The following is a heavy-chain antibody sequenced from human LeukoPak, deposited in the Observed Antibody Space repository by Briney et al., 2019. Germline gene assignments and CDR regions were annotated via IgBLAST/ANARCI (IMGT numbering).Heavy chain of an antibody. J-gene: IGHJ5*02. Sequence: PSETLSLTCTVSGGSISSSSYYWGWIRQPPGKGLEWIGSIYYSGSTYYNPSLKSRVTISVDTSKNQFSLKLSSVTAADTAVYYCARGFQGFGELLSPYNWFDPWGQGTLVTVSS. CDR2: IYYSGST. CDR1: GGSISSSSYY. CDR3: ARGFQGFGELLSPYNWFDP. V-gene: IGHV4-39*07. D-gene: IGHD3-10*01.